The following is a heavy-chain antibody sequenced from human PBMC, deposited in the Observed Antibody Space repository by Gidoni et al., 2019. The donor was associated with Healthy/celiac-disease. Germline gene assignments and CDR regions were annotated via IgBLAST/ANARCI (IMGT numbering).Heavy chain of an antibody. D-gene: IGHD1-26*01. Sequence: QVQLVESGGGVGQPGRSLRLSCAESGFTFSSYGMHWVRQAPGKGLEWVAVIWYDGSNTYYADSVKGRFTISRDNSKNTLYLQMNSLRAEDTAVYYCARDSRESGEGAFDILGQGTMVTVSS. J-gene: IGHJ3*02. CDR2: IWYDGSNT. CDR1: GFTFSSYG. V-gene: IGHV3-33*01. CDR3: ARDSRESGEGAFDI.